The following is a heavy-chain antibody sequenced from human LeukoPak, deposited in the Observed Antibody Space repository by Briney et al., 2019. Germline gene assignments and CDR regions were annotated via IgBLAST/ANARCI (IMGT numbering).Heavy chain of an antibody. V-gene: IGHV1-46*01. Sequence: ASVKVSCKASGYTFTSYSMYWVRQAPGQGLEWMGIMNPSGGSTSYAQKFQGRVTMTRDTSTSTVYMELSRLRSEDTAVYYCARGYYYDSSGYYPGGDNWGQGTLVTVSS. CDR2: MNPSGGST. J-gene: IGHJ4*02. D-gene: IGHD3-22*01. CDR1: GYTFTSYS. CDR3: ARGYYYDSSGYYPGGDN.